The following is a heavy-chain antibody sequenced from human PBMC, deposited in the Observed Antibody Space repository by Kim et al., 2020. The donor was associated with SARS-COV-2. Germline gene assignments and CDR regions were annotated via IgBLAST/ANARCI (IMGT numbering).Heavy chain of an antibody. V-gene: IGHV3-21*01. J-gene: IGHJ4*02. D-gene: IGHD3-22*01. Sequence: DSVRGRFTISRDYAKNSMYLQMSSLRAEVTAVYYCASGDSSVYYYLDYWGQGTLVTVSS. CDR3: ASGDSSVYYYLDY.